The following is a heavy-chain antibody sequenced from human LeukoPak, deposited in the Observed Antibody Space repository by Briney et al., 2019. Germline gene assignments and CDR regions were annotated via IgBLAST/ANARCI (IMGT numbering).Heavy chain of an antibody. J-gene: IGHJ4*02. CDR1: GFTFSSYS. CDR2: ISSRSSYI. Sequence: PGGSLRLSCAASGFTFSSYSMNWVRQAPGKGLEWVSSISSRSSYIYYADSVKGRFTISRDNAKNSLYLQMNSLRAEDTAVYYCASLPGENYWGQGTLVTVSS. D-gene: IGHD3-10*01. V-gene: IGHV3-21*01. CDR3: ASLPGENY.